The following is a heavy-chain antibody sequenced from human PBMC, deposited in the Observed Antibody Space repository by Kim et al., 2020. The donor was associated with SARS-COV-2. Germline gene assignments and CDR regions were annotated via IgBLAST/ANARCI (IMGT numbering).Heavy chain of an antibody. J-gene: IGHJ6*03. CDR2: ISYSGRT. CDR3: ARGIFGVVMIPYYYYYMDV. D-gene: IGHD3-3*01. CDR1: GGSISSNDYY. V-gene: IGHV4-39*01. Sequence: SETLSLTCTVSGGSISSNDYYWDWIRQPPGKGLEWIGSISYSGRTYYNPSLKNRVTISVDTSKNQISLKQSSVTAADTGVYYCARGIFGVVMIPYYYYYMDVWGKGTTVTVSS.